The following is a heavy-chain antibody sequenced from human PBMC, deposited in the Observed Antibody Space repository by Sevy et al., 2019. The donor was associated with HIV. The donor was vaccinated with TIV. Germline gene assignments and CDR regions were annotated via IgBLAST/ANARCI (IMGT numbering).Heavy chain of an antibody. V-gene: IGHV5-51*01. CDR1: GYSFSSYW. Sequence: GESLKISCKGSGYSFSSYWIGWVRQMPGKGLEWMGIIYPGDSDTRYSPSFQGQVTISADKSISTAYLQWSTLKASDSAMYYCARGAMGTLPAYYYYTLDVWGQGTTVTVSS. CDR2: IYPGDSDT. J-gene: IGHJ6*02. CDR3: ARGAMGTLPAYYYYTLDV. D-gene: IGHD1-1*01.